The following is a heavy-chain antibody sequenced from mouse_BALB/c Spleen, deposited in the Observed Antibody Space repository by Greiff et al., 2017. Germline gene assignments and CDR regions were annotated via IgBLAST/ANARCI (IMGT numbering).Heavy chain of an antibody. V-gene: IGHV1-54*01. CDR3: ARSVITTVVATRGFAY. Sequence: VQLQQSGAELVRPGTSVKVSCKASGYAFTNYLIEWVKQRPGQGLEWIGVINPGSGGTNYNEKFKGKATLTADKSSSTAYMQLSSLTSDDSAVYFCARSVITTVVATRGFAYWGQGTLVTVSA. CDR1: GYAFTNYL. J-gene: IGHJ3*01. D-gene: IGHD1-1*01. CDR2: INPGSGGT.